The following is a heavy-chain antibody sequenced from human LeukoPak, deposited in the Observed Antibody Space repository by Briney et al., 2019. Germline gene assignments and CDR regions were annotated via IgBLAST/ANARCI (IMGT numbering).Heavy chain of an antibody. V-gene: IGHV1-2*02. CDR1: GYTFTDYY. Sequence: ASVKVSCKTSGYTFTDYYLHWVRQAPGQGLEWMGWINPNSGSTNYAQKFQARVSMTRDASISTAYMQLSRLRFDDTAVYYCARSPHILTGENFDYWGQGTLLTVSS. CDR2: INPNSGST. CDR3: ARSPHILTGENFDY. J-gene: IGHJ4*02. D-gene: IGHD3-9*01.